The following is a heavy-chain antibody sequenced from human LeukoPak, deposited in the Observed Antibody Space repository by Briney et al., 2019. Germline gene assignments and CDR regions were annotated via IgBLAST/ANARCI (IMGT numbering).Heavy chain of an antibody. Sequence: GGSRRLSCPPSGFTFNYFWMHWVRKVPGKGLVWVSGINNDGTATYYADSVKGRFTISRDNAKNTVYLQMNGLRAEDTTVYYCATVSEYWGQGTLVTVSS. J-gene: IGHJ4*02. CDR1: GFTFNYFW. CDR3: ATVSEY. V-gene: IGHV3-74*01. CDR2: INNDGTAT.